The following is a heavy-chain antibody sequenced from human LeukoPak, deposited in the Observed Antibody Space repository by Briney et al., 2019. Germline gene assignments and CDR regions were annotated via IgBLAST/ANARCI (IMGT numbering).Heavy chain of an antibody. CDR2: ISSNGGST. D-gene: IGHD4-17*01. V-gene: IGHV3-64*01. CDR3: ARADSPSGDQGAFDI. J-gene: IGHJ3*02. Sequence: GGSLSLSCAASGFTFSSYAMHWVRQAQGKGLEYVSAISSNGGSTYYANSVKGRFTISRDNSKNTLYLQMGSLRAEDMAVYYCARADSPSGDQGAFDIWGQGTMVTVSS. CDR1: GFTFSSYA.